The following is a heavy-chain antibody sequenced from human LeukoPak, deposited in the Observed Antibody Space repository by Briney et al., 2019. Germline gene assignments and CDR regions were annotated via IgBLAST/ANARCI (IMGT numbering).Heavy chain of an antibody. CDR3: AKYVWGSYPTFEDY. J-gene: IGHJ4*02. CDR1: GGSISSYY. CDR2: IYTSGNT. Sequence: SETLSLTCTVSGGSISSYYWSWIRQPAGKGLEWIGRIYTSGNTNYNPSLKSRVTISVDTSKNQFSLKLSSVTAADTAVYYCAKYVWGSYPTFEDYWGQGTLVTVSS. V-gene: IGHV4-4*07. D-gene: IGHD3-16*02.